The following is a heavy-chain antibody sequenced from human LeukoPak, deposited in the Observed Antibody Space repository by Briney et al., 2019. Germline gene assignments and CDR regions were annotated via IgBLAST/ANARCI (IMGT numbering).Heavy chain of an antibody. CDR1: GITFTSYS. CDR2: ISSSSSYI. Sequence: GGSLRLSCAASGITFTSYSMNWGPQAPEKGLEWVSSISSSSSYIYYADSSKGRFTISRDNAKNSLYLQMNSLRAEDTAVYYCARDQERNAVAGTLGYWGQGTLVTVSS. D-gene: IGHD6-19*01. CDR3: ARDQERNAVAGTLGY. J-gene: IGHJ4*02. V-gene: IGHV3-21*01.